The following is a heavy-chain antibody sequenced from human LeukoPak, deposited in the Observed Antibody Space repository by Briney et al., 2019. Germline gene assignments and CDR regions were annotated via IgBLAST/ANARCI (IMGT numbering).Heavy chain of an antibody. J-gene: IGHJ4*02. V-gene: IGHV4-59*01. D-gene: IGHD6-13*01. Sequence: SETLSLTGTVSGGSISSYYWSWIRQPPGKGLEWIGYIYYSGSTNYNPSLKSRVTISVDTSKNQFSLKLSSVTAADTAVYYCARARGRAAAGPFDYWGQGTLVTVSS. CDR2: IYYSGST. CDR3: ARARGRAAAGPFDY. CDR1: GGSISSYY.